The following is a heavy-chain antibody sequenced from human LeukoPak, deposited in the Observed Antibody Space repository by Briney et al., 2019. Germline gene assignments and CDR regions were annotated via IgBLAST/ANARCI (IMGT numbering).Heavy chain of an antibody. V-gene: IGHV3-21*01. CDR1: GFTFSSYS. J-gene: IGHJ3*02. CDR3: AGSSGWYGIENDAFDI. CDR2: ISSSSSYI. Sequence: GGSLRLSCAASGFTFSSYSMNWVRQAPGKGLEWVSSISSSSSYIYYADSVKGRFTISRDNAKNSLYLQMNSLRAEDTAVYYCAGSSGWYGIENDAFDIWGQGTMVTVSS. D-gene: IGHD6-19*01.